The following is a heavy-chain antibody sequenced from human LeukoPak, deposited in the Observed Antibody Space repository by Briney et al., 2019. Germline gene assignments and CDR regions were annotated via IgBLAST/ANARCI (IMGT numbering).Heavy chain of an antibody. CDR1: GFTFSSYE. D-gene: IGHD2-2*01. Sequence: GGSLRLSCAASGFTFSSYEMNWARQAPGKGLEWVSYISSSGSTIYYADSVKGRFTISRDNAKNSLYLQMNSLRAEDTAVYYCASGPRRSTRREGFDYWGQGTLVTVSS. CDR3: ASGPRRSTRREGFDY. CDR2: ISSSGSTI. V-gene: IGHV3-48*03. J-gene: IGHJ4*02.